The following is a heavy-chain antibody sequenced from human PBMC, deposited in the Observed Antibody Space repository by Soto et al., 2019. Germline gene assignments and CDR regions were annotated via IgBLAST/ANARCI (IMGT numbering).Heavy chain of an antibody. V-gene: IGHV1-3*01. CDR1: GITYNTYA. D-gene: IGHD5-12*01. Sequence: QVQLVQSGAEMKKPGASVKLSCKASGITYNTYAIHWVRQAPGQGLEWMGWIHAGNGDTRYSQNFQGRVTLTRDTSASTVYMDLDSLKFEDTGVYYCARAISGYVTWGQGTLVTVSS. CDR2: IHAGNGDT. J-gene: IGHJ4*02. CDR3: ARAISGYVT.